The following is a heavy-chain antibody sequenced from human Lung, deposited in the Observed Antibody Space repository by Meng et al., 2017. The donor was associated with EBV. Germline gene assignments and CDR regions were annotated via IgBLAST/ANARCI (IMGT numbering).Heavy chain of an antibody. CDR1: GGSFSGYY. CDR3: ARGGMTTVTTYYFDY. CDR2: INHSGST. J-gene: IGHJ4*02. Sequence: GQLPQRGAGLLKPSETLSLSCAVYGGSFSGYYWSWIRQPPGKGLEWIGEINHSGSTNYNPSLKSRVTISVDTSKNQFSLKLSSVTAADTAVYYCARGGMTTVTTYYFDYWGQGTLVTVSS. D-gene: IGHD4-17*01. V-gene: IGHV4-34*01.